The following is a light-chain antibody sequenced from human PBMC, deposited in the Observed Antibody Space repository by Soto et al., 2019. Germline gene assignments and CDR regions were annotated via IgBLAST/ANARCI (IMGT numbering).Light chain of an antibody. CDR1: QDISNY. CDR3: QQYDKLSIT. J-gene: IGKJ5*01. Sequence: DIQMTQSPSSLSASVGDRVTITCQASQDISNYLNWYQQKPGKAPKLLIYDASNLETGVTSRFSGSGSGTDFTFTISSLQPEDIATYYCQQYDKLSITFGHGTRLEIK. V-gene: IGKV1-33*01. CDR2: DAS.